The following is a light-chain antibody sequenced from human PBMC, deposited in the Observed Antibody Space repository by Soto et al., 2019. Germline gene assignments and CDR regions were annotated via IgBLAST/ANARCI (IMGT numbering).Light chain of an antibody. CDR3: QHYNSYSEA. CDR2: KAS. Sequence: QMTQSPCTLCASVGDRVTITCRASQTISSWLAWYQQKPGKAPKLLIYKASTLKSGVPSRFSGSGSGTEFTLTISSLQPDDFATYYCQHYNSYSEAFGQGTKVDNK. J-gene: IGKJ1*01. CDR1: QTISSW. V-gene: IGKV1-5*03.